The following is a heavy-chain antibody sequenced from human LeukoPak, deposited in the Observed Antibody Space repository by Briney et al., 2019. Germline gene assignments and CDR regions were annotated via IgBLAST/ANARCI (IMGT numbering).Heavy chain of an antibody. CDR3: ARGGYCNSSSCYISRWFDP. CDR1: GFTFSSYG. J-gene: IGHJ5*02. V-gene: IGHV3-30*02. Sequence: GGSLRLSCAASGFTFSSYGMHWVRQAPGEGLEWVAFIRYDGSHEYYAESVKGRFTISRDNFENTLYVEMNSLRSEDTAVYYCARGGYCNSSSCYISRWFDPWGQGTLVTVSS. D-gene: IGHD2-2*02. CDR2: IRYDGSHE.